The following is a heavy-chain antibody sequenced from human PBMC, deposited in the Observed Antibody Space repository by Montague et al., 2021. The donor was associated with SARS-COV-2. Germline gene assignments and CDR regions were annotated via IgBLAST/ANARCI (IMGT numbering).Heavy chain of an antibody. V-gene: IGHV3-30*04. CDR1: GFTFSSYA. CDR3: AGDSVLIVATIGTLGFDY. CDR2: ISYDGSKK. D-gene: IGHD5-12*01. J-gene: IGHJ4*02. Sequence: SLRLSCAASGFTFSSYAMHWVRQAPGKGLEWVAVISYDGSKKYYADSVKGRFTIARDNSKNTLYLQMNSLRAEDTAVYYCAGDSVLIVATIGTLGFDYWGQGTLVTVSS.